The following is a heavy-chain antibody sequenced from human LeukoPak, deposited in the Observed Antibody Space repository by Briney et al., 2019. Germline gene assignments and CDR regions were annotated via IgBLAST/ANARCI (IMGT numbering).Heavy chain of an antibody. J-gene: IGHJ4*02. V-gene: IGHV3-9*01. CDR1: GFTFDDYA. CDR2: ISWNSGSI. D-gene: IGHD2-2*01. Sequence: PGGSLRLSCAASGFTFDDYAMHWVRQAPGKGLGWVSGISWNSGSIGYADSVKGRFTISRDNAKNSLYLQMNSLRAEDTALYYCAKSSTSDYFDYWGQGTLVTVSS. CDR3: AKSSTSDYFDY.